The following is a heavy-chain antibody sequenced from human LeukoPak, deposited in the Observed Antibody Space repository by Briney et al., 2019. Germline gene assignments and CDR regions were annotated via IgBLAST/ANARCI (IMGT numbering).Heavy chain of an antibody. CDR2: IAIGGGDE. CDR1: GFTFSKYA. D-gene: IGHD2-8*01. V-gene: IGHV3-23*01. CDR3: AKDSYSRNGVYDAFDV. J-gene: IGHJ3*01. Sequence: GGSLRLSCAVSGFTFSKYAMNWIRQAPGKRLEWVSVIAIGGGDEFYADSVKGWFTISRDDSKNTMYLQMNSLRAEDTAVYYCAKDSYSRNGVYDAFDVWGQGTMVTVSS.